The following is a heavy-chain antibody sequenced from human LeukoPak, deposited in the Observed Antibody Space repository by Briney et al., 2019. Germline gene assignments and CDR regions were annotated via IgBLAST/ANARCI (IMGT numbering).Heavy chain of an antibody. D-gene: IGHD4-17*01. CDR2: INTDGSST. CDR3: ASQAYYGDYEFDP. V-gene: IGHV3-74*01. CDR1: GFTFSSYW. Sequence: PGGSLRLSCAASGFTFSSYWMHWVRQAPGKGLVWVSRINTDGSSTYYADSVKGRFTISRDNSKNTLYLQMNSLRAEDTAVYYCASQAYYGDYEFDPWGQGTLVTVSS. J-gene: IGHJ5*02.